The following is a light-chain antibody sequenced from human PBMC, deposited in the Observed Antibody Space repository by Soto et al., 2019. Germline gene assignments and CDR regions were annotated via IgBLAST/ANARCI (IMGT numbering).Light chain of an antibody. CDR3: QQYNNWPYT. CDR2: GAS. CDR1: QSVSTN. Sequence: EIVMTQSPDTLSVSPGGRATLSCRASQSVSTNLAWYQQKPDQAPRLLIYGASTRTTGIPSRFSGSGSGTEVTLTISSLQSGDFGVYHCQQYNNWPYTFGQGTKLEIK. J-gene: IGKJ2*01. V-gene: IGKV3-15*01.